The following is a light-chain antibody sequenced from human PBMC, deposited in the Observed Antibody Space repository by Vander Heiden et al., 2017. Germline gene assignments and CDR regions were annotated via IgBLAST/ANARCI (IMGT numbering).Light chain of an antibody. V-gene: IGLV1-51*01. Sequence: VSAAPVQKVTISCSGSSSNIGNNYVSWYQQLPGTAPKLLIYDNNKRPSGIPDRFSGSKSGTSATLGITGLQTGDEADYYCGTWDSSLSAGVFGGGTKLTVL. CDR3: GTWDSSLSAGV. CDR2: DNN. J-gene: IGLJ2*01. CDR1: SSNIGNNY.